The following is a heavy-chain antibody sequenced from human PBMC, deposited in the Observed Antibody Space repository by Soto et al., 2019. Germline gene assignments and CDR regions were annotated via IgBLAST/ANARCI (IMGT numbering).Heavy chain of an antibody. Sequence: GGSLRLSCAASGFTFSNAWMIWVRQAPGKGLEWVGRIKSKTDGGTTDYAAPVKGRFTISRDDSKNTLYLQMNSLKTEDTAVYYCTTDLWYYYDSSGYQLFDYWGQGTLVTVSS. CDR1: GFTFSNAW. CDR3: TTDLWYYYDSSGYQLFDY. V-gene: IGHV3-15*01. J-gene: IGHJ4*02. D-gene: IGHD3-22*01. CDR2: IKSKTDGGTT.